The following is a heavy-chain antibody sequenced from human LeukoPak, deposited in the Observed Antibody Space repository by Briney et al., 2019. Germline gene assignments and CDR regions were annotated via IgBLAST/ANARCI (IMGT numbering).Heavy chain of an antibody. CDR1: GFTFSNLW. V-gene: IGHV3-7*01. CDR3: AKYLNRAFDY. CDR2: INQDGTNT. Sequence: GGSLRLSCAASGFTFSNLWMSWVRQAPGKGLEWVAHINQDGTNTYHVDSVRGRFTISRDNAKKSLYLQLSNLRAEDTAVYYCAKYLNRAFDYWGQGTLVTVSS. D-gene: IGHD1-14*01. J-gene: IGHJ4*02.